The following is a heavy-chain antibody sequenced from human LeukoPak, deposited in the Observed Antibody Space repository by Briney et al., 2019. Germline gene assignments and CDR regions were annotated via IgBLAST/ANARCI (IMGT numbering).Heavy chain of an antibody. J-gene: IGHJ3*02. CDR3: ARIFEYYYDSSGYLGRAFDI. Sequence: SETLSLTCTVSGGSISSYYWSWIRQPPGKGLEWIGYIYYSGSTNYNPSLKSRVTISVDTSKNQFSLKLISVTAADTAVYYCARIFEYYYDSSGYLGRAFDIWGQGTMVTVSS. CDR1: GGSISSYY. D-gene: IGHD3-22*01. V-gene: IGHV4-59*08. CDR2: IYYSGST.